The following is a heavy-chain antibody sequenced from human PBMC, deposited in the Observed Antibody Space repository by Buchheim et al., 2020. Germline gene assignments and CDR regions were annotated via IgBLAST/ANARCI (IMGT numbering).Heavy chain of an antibody. CDR2: ISYDGSNK. V-gene: IGHV3-30*18. CDR3: AKDRSYCGGDCYPYYFYGMDV. D-gene: IGHD2-21*02. Sequence: QVQLVESGGGVVQPGKSLRLSCAASGFTFSDFAVHWVRQAPGKGLEWVAVISYDGSNKFYGDSVRGRFTVSRANSKNTVYLEMNSLRAEDTAVYYCAKDRSYCGGDCYPYYFYGMDVWGQGTT. J-gene: IGHJ6*02. CDR1: GFTFSDFA.